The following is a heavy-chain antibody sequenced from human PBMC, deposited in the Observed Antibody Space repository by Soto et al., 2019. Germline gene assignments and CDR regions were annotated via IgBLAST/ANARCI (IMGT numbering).Heavy chain of an antibody. Sequence: ASVKVSCKVSGYTLTELSMHWVRQAPGKGLEWMGGFDPEDGETIYAQKFQGRVTMTEDTSTDTAYMELSSLRSEDTAVYYCATDPRSSRSYYYYYGMDVWGQGTTVTVSS. CDR1: GYTLTELS. V-gene: IGHV1-24*01. CDR2: FDPEDGET. J-gene: IGHJ6*02. D-gene: IGHD6-13*01. CDR3: ATDPRSSRSYYYYYGMDV.